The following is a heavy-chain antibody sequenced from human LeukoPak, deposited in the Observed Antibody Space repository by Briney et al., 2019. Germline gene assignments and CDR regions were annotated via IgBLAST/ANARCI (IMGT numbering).Heavy chain of an antibody. J-gene: IGHJ3*02. CDR2: IIPILGIA. D-gene: IGHD5-24*01. CDR1: GGTFSSYA. CDR3: ARSEMDTIRGAFDI. Sequence: SAKVSCKASGGTFSSYAISWVRQAPGQGLEWMGRIIPILGIANYAQKFQGRVTITADKSTSTAYMELSSLRSEDTAVYYCARSEMDTIRGAFDIWGQGTMVTVSS. V-gene: IGHV1-69*04.